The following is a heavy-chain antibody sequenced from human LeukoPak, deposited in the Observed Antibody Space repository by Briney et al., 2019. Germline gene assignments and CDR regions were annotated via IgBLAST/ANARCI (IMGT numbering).Heavy chain of an antibody. J-gene: IGHJ3*02. CDR2: ISSSSSTI. CDR3: ARASLDCSSTSCYYAFDI. CDR1: GFTFSTYS. Sequence: PGGSLRLSCAASGFTFSTYSMNWVRQAPGKGLEWVSYISSSSSTIYYADSVKGRFTISRDHAKNSLYLQMNSLRAEDTAVYYCARASLDCSSTSCYYAFDIWGQGTMVTVSS. D-gene: IGHD2-2*01. V-gene: IGHV3-48*04.